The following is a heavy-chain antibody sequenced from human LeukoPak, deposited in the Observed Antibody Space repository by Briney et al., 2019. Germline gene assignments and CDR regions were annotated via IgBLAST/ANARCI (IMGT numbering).Heavy chain of an antibody. CDR3: ARDRLTNDAFDI. Sequence: GGSLRLSCVASGFTFSGYWMHWVRQAPGKGLVWVSRINSDGSGTSDADFVKGRFTISRDNSMNTLYLQMNSLRAEDTAMYYCARDRLTNDAFDIWGQGTMVTVSS. CDR1: GFTFSGYW. J-gene: IGHJ3*02. V-gene: IGHV3-74*01. D-gene: IGHD2-8*01. CDR2: INSDGSGT.